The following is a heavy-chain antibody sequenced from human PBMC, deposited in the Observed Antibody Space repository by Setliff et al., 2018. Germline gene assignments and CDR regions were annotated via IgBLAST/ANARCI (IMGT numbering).Heavy chain of an antibody. J-gene: IGHJ3*02. D-gene: IGHD5-12*01. V-gene: IGHV4-34*01. Sequence: SETLSLTCAVYGGSFSGYYWSWIRQPPGKGLEWIGEINHSGSTNYNPSLKSRVTISVDTSKNQLSLKLSSVTAADTAVYYCARRRGYSGYDYGLYAFDIWGQGTMVTVSS. CDR1: GGSFSGYY. CDR2: INHSGST. CDR3: ARRRGYSGYDYGLYAFDI.